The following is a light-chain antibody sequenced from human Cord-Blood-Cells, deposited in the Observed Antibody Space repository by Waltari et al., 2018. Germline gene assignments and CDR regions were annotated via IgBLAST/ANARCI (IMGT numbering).Light chain of an antibody. J-gene: IGKJ4*01. Sequence: AIQLTQSPSSLSASVGDRVTITCRASQGISSALAWYQQKPRKPPKLLIYDASRLESGVPARFSGSGSGTDFTITISSLQPEDFATYYFKQFNNYGLTFGGATKVEIK. V-gene: IGKV1D-13*01. CDR2: DAS. CDR1: QGISSA. CDR3: KQFNNYGLT.